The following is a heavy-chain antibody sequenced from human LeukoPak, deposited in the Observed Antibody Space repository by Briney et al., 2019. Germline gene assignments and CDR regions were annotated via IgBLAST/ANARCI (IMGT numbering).Heavy chain of an antibody. Sequence: GGSLRFYCAASGFTFSSYWMHWVRQAPGKGLVWVSRINSDGYSITYADSVKGRFTISRDNAKNTLYLQMNSLRAEDTAVYYCVTGNYYGMDVWGQGTTVTVSS. V-gene: IGHV3-74*01. CDR2: INSDGYSI. CDR1: GFTFSSYW. CDR3: VTGNYYGMDV. J-gene: IGHJ6*02.